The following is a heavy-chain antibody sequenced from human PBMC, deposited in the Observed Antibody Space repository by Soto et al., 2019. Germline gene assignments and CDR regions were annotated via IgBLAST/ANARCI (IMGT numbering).Heavy chain of an antibody. CDR1: GRTFSSYA. CDR3: GYSNFLWVVDY. J-gene: IGHJ4*02. D-gene: IGHD4-4*01. Sequence: QVQLVQSGAEVKKPGSSVKVSCKASGRTFSSYAISWVRQAPGQGLEWMGGIIPIFGTANYAQKFQGRVTITADESTSTAYMELSSVRSEDTAVYYCGYSNFLWVVDYWGQGTLVTVSS. V-gene: IGHV1-69*12. CDR2: IIPIFGTA.